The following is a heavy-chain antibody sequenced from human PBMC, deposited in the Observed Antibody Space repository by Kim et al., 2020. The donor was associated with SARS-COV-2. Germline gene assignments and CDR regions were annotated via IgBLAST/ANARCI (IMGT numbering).Heavy chain of an antibody. D-gene: IGHD4-17*01. V-gene: IGHV3-23*01. J-gene: IGHJ5*01. CDR3: AKADFTTVARFDS. Sequence: NATPGTGRFTISRDSSKTPLYLQVTSLRAEDTAVYYCAKADFTTVARFDSWGQGTLVTVSS.